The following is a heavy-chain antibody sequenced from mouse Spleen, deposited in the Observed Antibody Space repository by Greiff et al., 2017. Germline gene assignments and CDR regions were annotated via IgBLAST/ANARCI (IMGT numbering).Heavy chain of an antibody. Sequence: QVQLKQSGPELVKPGASVKISCKASGYAFSSSWMNWVKQRPGKGLEWIGRIYPGDGDTNYNGKFKGKATLTADKSSSTAYMQLSSLTSEDSAVYFCAREITTVVATPFAYWGQGTLVTVSA. V-gene: IGHV1-82*01. CDR2: IYPGDGDT. J-gene: IGHJ3*01. D-gene: IGHD1-1*01. CDR1: GYAFSSSW. CDR3: AREITTVVATPFAY.